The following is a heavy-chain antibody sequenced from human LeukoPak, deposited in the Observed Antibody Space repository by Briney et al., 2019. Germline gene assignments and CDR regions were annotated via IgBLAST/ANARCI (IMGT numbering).Heavy chain of an antibody. D-gene: IGHD3-22*01. CDR1: GFTFSTYW. Sequence: GGSLRLSCAASGFTFSTYWMSWVRQAPGKGLEWVANTKQDGSEKYYVDSVKGRFTIFRDNAKNSLYLQMNSLRAEDTAVYYCAREPSHLGYGMDVWGQGTTVTVSS. CDR2: TKQDGSEK. CDR3: AREPSHLGYGMDV. J-gene: IGHJ6*02. V-gene: IGHV3-7*01.